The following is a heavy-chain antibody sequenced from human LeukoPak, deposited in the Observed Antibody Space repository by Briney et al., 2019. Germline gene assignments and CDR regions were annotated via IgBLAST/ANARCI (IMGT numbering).Heavy chain of an antibody. J-gene: IGHJ4*02. D-gene: IGHD3-9*01. Sequence: GGSLRLSCAASGFTFSSCAMSWVRQAPGKGLEWVSAISGSGGSTYYADSVKGRFTISRDNSKNTLYLQMNSLRAEDTAVYYCAKSTLVRYFDWYDYWGQGTLVTVSS. CDR3: AKSTLVRYFDWYDY. CDR2: ISGSGGST. CDR1: GFTFSSCA. V-gene: IGHV3-23*01.